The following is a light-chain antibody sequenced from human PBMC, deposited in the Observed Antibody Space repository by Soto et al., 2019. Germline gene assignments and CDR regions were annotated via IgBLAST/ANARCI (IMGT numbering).Light chain of an antibody. CDR3: QQYESSPLT. CDR1: QSVSSSF. Sequence: EIVLTQSPDTLSLSPGERATLSCRASQSVSSSFLAWYHQKPGQAPRLLIYRASSRATGIPDRFTGCGSGTDFTLTISRLDPEDFAVYYCQQYESSPLTFGGGTKVEIK. V-gene: IGKV3-20*01. J-gene: IGKJ4*01. CDR2: RAS.